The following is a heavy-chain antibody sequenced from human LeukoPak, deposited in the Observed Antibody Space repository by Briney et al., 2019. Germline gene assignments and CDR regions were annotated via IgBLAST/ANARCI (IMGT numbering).Heavy chain of an antibody. D-gene: IGHD1-26*01. V-gene: IGHV4-39*07. CDR1: GGSISSSTYY. Sequence: PSETLSLTCTVSGGSISSSTYYWGWIRQPPGKGLEWIGYIYYSGSTYYNPSLKSRVTISVDTSKNQFSLKLSSVTAADTAVYYCARVGRELLDAFDIWGQGTMVTVSS. CDR2: IYYSGST. CDR3: ARVGRELLDAFDI. J-gene: IGHJ3*02.